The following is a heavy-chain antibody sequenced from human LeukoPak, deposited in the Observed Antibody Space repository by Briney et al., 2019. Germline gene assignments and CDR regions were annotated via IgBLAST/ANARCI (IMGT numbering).Heavy chain of an antibody. V-gene: IGHV3-48*03. CDR1: GFTFSSYE. CDR2: ISSSGSTI. CDR3: AKLQDLAAAGTSPFDP. Sequence: PGGSLRLSCAASGFTFSSYEMNWVRQAPEKGLEWVSYISSSGSTIYYADSVKGRFTISRDNAKNSLYLQMNSLRAEDTAVYYCAKLQDLAAAGTSPFDPWGQGTLVTVSS. D-gene: IGHD6-13*01. J-gene: IGHJ5*02.